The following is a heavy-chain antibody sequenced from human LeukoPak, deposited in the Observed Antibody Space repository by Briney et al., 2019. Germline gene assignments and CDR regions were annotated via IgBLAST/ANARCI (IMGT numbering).Heavy chain of an antibody. D-gene: IGHD2-2*01. CDR2: IHYTGST. CDR1: GGFISGSSYY. J-gene: IGHJ4*02. Sequence: PSETLSLTCTVSGGFISGSSYYWGWIRQPPGKGLEWIGSIHYTGSTYYKPSLKSRVTISVDTSKNQFSLKLTSVTAADTAVYYCARPPGFSTSFWDWGQGTLVTVSS. V-gene: IGHV4-39*01. CDR3: ARPPGFSTSFWD.